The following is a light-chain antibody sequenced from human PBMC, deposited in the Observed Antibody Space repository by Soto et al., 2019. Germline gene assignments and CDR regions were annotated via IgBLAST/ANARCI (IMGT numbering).Light chain of an antibody. CDR3: QQVKTYPLT. CDR2: AAS. Sequence: DIQLTQSPAFLSASVGDRVTITCRASQDISSHLAWYQQKPGKAPKLLIYAASTLQSGVPSGFGGGGSGTEFTLTITSLQAEDFASYYCQQVKTYPLTVGGGTKVEIK. J-gene: IGKJ4*01. V-gene: IGKV1-9*01. CDR1: QDISSH.